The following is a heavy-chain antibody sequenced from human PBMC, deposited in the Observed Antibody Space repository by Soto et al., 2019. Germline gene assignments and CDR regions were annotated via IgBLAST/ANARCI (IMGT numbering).Heavy chain of an antibody. CDR3: AAARPFTMVRGAPIYGMDV. CDR1: GFTFTSSA. CDR2: IVVGSGNT. J-gene: IGHJ6*02. D-gene: IGHD3-10*01. Sequence: SVKVSCKASGFTFTSSAVQWVRQARGQRLERIGWIVVGSGNTNYAQKFQERVTITRDMSTSTAYMELSSLRSEDTAVYYCAAARPFTMVRGAPIYGMDVWGQGTTVTVSS. V-gene: IGHV1-58*01.